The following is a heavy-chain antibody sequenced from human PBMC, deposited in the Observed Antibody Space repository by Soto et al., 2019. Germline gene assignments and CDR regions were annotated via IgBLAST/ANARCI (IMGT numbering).Heavy chain of an antibody. J-gene: IGHJ3*02. Sequence: ASVKVSCKASGYTFTGYYMHWVRQAPGQGLEWMGWINPNSGGTNYAQKFQGWVTMTMYTSISTAYLELSRLRSDDTAVYYCARMKYQEDAFDIWGQGTMVTVSS. CDR1: GYTFTGYY. V-gene: IGHV1-2*04. CDR2: INPNSGGT. D-gene: IGHD6-6*01. CDR3: ARMKYQEDAFDI.